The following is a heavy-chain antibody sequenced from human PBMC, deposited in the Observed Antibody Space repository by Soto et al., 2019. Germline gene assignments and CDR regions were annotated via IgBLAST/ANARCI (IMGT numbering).Heavy chain of an antibody. Sequence: GGSLRLSYAASGFTFSSYSMNWVRQAPGKGLEWVSYISSSSSTIYYADSVKGRFTISRDNAKSSLYLQMNSLRDEDTAVYYCARDHTAIWNYYYYGMDVWGQGTTVTVSS. J-gene: IGHJ6*02. CDR3: ARDHTAIWNYYYYGMDV. CDR1: GFTFSSYS. D-gene: IGHD5-18*01. CDR2: ISSSSSTI. V-gene: IGHV3-48*02.